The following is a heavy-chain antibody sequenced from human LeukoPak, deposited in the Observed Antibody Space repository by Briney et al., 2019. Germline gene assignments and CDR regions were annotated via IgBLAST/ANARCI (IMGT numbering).Heavy chain of an antibody. J-gene: IGHJ4*02. CDR2: FYYSGST. CDR1: GGSISSGGYY. D-gene: IGHD6-19*01. V-gene: IGHV4-31*03. Sequence: PSQTLSLTCTVSGGSISSGGYYWSWIRQHPGKGLEWIGYFYYSGSTYYNPSLKSRVTISVDTSKNQFSLKLSSVTAADTAVYYCARDSGGWFYFDYWGQGTLVTVSS. CDR3: ARDSGGWFYFDY.